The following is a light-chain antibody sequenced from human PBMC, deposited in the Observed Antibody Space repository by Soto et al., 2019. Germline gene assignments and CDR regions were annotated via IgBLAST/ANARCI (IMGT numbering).Light chain of an antibody. V-gene: IGKV3-20*01. J-gene: IGKJ1*01. CDR1: HSVSSSY. CDR2: GAS. Sequence: EIVLTQSPGTLSLSPGERATLSCRAGHSVSSSYLAWYQQKPGQAPRLLIYGASSRATGIPDRFSGSGSVTDFTLTISRLEPEDFAVYYCQQYGSSPGWTFGQGTKVDIK. CDR3: QQYGSSPGWT.